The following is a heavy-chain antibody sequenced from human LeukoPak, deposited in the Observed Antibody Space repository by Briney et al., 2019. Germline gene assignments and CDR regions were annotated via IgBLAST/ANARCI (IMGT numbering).Heavy chain of an antibody. CDR2: ISYSGTS. V-gene: IGHV4-39*01. CDR3: ARLIHSYYYDSSGYYPYYYMDV. Sequence: PSETLSLTCTVSGGSISSSDFYWGLIRQPPGKGLEWIGRISYSGTSYYNPSLKRRITISEDTSNNQFSLKMTSVTASDTAVYFCARLIHSYYYDSSGYYPYYYMDVWGKGTTVTVSS. CDR1: GGSISSSDFY. J-gene: IGHJ6*03. D-gene: IGHD3-22*01.